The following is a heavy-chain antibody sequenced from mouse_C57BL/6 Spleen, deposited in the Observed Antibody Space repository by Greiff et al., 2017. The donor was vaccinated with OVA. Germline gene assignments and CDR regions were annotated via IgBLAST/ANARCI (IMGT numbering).Heavy chain of an antibody. D-gene: IGHD1-1*01. V-gene: IGHV1-15*01. J-gene: IGHJ2*01. CDR1: GYTFTDYE. CDR2: IDPETGGT. CDR3: TRGNFYGSSYY. Sequence: QVQLQQSGAELVRPGASVTLSCKASGYTFTDYEMHWVKQTPVHGLEWIGAIDPETGGTAYNQKFKGKAILTADKSSSTAYMELRSLTSEDSAVDYCTRGNFYGSSYYWGQGTTLTVSS.